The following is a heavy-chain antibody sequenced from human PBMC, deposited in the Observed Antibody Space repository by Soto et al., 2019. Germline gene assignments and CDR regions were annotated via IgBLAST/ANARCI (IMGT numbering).Heavy chain of an antibody. J-gene: IGHJ4*02. D-gene: IGHD2-2*01. V-gene: IGHV3-23*01. CDR1: GFTFSSYA. CDR3: AKGKGGSCKPRHFDY. CDR2: ISGSGGST. Sequence: GGSLRLSCAASGFTFSSYAMSWVRQAPGKGLEWVSAISGSGGSTYYADSVKGRFTLSRDNSKNTLYLQMNSLRAEDTAVYYCAKGKGGSCKPRHFDYWGQGTLVTVSS.